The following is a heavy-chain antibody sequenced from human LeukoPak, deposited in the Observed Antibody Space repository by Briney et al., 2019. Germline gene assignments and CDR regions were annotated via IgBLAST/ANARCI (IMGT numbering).Heavy chain of an antibody. Sequence: SQTLSLTCDVSGGSISSGLYSWSWIRQPLGKGLEWIGDIYHTGSTYYNPSLKSRVTISVDTSKNQFSLRLSSVTAADTAVYYCARLQYCSGTSCYWFDPWGQGTLVTVSS. D-gene: IGHD2-2*01. V-gene: IGHV4-30-2*01. CDR2: IYHTGST. J-gene: IGHJ5*02. CDR1: GGSISSGLYS. CDR3: ARLQYCSGTSCYWFDP.